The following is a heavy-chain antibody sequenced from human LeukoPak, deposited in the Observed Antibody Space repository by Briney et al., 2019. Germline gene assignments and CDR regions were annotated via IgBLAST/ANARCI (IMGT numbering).Heavy chain of an antibody. V-gene: IGHV1-2*02. D-gene: IGHD5-24*01. Sequence: GASVKVSCKASGYTFTGYYMHWVRQAPGQGLEWMGWINPNSGGTNYAQKFQGTVTMTRDTSISAVYMELSRLRSDDTAVYYCARDGTGVYNLVQYWGQGTLVTVSS. CDR1: GYTFTGYY. J-gene: IGHJ4*02. CDR3: ARDGTGVYNLVQY. CDR2: INPNSGGT.